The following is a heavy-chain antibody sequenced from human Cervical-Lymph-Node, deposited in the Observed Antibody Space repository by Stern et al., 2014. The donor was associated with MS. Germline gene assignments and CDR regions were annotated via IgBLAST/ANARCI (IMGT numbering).Heavy chain of an antibody. CDR2: IYPGDSDT. CDR3: GGYDTFDI. Sequence: EVQLVQSGAEVKKPGESLKISCKTSGYSFSNFWIGWVRQMPGKGLEWMGIIYPGDSDTTYSPSFQGQVTISADESISTAYLQWRSLKASDTAMYYSGGYDTFDIWGQGTMLIVSS. J-gene: IGHJ3*02. V-gene: IGHV5-51*01. CDR1: GYSFSNFW. D-gene: IGHD3-22*01.